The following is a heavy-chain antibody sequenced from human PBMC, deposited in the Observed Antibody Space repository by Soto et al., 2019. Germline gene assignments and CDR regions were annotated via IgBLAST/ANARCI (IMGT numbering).Heavy chain of an antibody. CDR1: GVSITSYF. CDR3: ARDRLMATAGTARHYFGLDV. J-gene: IGHJ6*02. V-gene: IGHV4-59*12. D-gene: IGHD5-18*01. Sequence: TSETLSLTCTVSGVSITSYFWSWIRQTPGKGLDWIGSISFSGATYSNPSLKGRAALSVDTSENHLSLTLNSVTAADTAVYYCARDRLMATAGTARHYFGLDVWGQGTTVTVSS. CDR2: ISFSGAT.